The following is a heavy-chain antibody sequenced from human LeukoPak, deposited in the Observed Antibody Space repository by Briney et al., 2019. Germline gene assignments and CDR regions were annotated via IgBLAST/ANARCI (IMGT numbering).Heavy chain of an antibody. V-gene: IGHV3-21*01. CDR2: ISSSSSYI. CDR3: ARAHYGSGSYPDY. CDR1: VFTFSSYS. Sequence: GGSLRLSCAASVFTFSSYSMNWVRQAPGRGRAWVSSISSSSSYIYYADSVKGRFTISRDNAKNSLYLQMNSLRAEDTAVYYCARAHYGSGSYPDYWGQGTLVTVSS. J-gene: IGHJ4*02. D-gene: IGHD3-10*01.